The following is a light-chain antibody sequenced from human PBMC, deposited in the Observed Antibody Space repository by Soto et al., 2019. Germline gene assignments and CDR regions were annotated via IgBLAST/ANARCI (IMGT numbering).Light chain of an antibody. CDR3: QHYNDDAWT. Sequence: DIHMTQSPSTLSASVGDRVTITCRASQSISVWLAWYQQKPGKAPNLLIYKTSSLETGVPSRFSGSGSGTEFTLTISSLQPDDFATYYCQHYNDDAWTVGQGTKVEIK. CDR1: QSISVW. CDR2: KTS. V-gene: IGKV1-5*03. J-gene: IGKJ1*01.